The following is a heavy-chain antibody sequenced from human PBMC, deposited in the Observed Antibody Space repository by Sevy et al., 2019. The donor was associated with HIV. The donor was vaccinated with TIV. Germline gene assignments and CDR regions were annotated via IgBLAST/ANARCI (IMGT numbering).Heavy chain of an antibody. D-gene: IGHD3-22*01. CDR3: AKGTARHYYDSSGYPGAYDY. Sequence: GGSLRLSCTASGFTFCSYGMHWVRQAPGKGLEWVAVISYDGSNKYYADSVKGRFTISRDNSKNTLYLQMNSLRAEDTAVYYCAKGTARHYYDSSGYPGAYDYWGQGTLVTVSS. V-gene: IGHV3-30*18. CDR1: GFTFCSYG. CDR2: ISYDGSNK. J-gene: IGHJ4*02.